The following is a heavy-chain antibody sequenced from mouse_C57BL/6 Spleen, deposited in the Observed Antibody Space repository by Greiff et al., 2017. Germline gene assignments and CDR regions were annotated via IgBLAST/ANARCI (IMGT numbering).Heavy chain of an antibody. D-gene: IGHD3-2*02. CDR1: GYSFTGYY. Sequence: EVQLQQSGPELVKPGASVKISCKASGYSFTGYYMNWVKQSPEKSLEWIGEINPSTGRTTYNQKFKAKATLTVDKSSSTAYMQLKSLTSEDSAVYYCARSGTAQATGFAYWGQGTLVTVSA. CDR3: ARSGTAQATGFAY. J-gene: IGHJ3*01. CDR2: INPSTGRT. V-gene: IGHV1-42*01.